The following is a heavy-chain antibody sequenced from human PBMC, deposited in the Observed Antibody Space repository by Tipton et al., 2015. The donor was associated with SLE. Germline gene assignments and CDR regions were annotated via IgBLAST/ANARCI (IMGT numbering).Heavy chain of an antibody. D-gene: IGHD6-19*01. CDR1: GGSFSGYY. CDR2: INHSGST. CDR3: ARKGGPGSGWSRGAFDI. V-gene: IGHV4-34*01. Sequence: TLSLTCAVYGGSFSGYYWSWIRQPPGKGLEWIGEINHSGSTNYNPSLKSRVTISVDTSKNQFSLKLSSVTAADTAVYYCARKGGPGSGWSRGAFDIWGQGTLVTVSS. J-gene: IGHJ4*02.